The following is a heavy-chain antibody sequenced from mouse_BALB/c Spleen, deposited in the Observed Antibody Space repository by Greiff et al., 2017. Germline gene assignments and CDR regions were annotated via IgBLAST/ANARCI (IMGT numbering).Heavy chain of an antibody. Sequence: VQLKESGPGLVKPSQSLSLPCTVTGYSITSDYAWNWIRQFPGNKLEWMGYISYSGSTSYNPSLKRRISITRDTSKNQFFLQLNSVTTEDTATYYCAREGYYAMDYWGQGTSVTVSA. J-gene: IGHJ4*01. CDR2: ISYSGST. V-gene: IGHV3-2*02. CDR1: GYSITSDYA. CDR3: AREGYYAMDY.